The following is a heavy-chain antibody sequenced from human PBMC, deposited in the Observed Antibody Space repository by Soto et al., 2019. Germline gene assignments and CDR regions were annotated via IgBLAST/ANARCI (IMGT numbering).Heavy chain of an antibody. D-gene: IGHD4-4*01. CDR2: ISGSGGST. V-gene: IGHV3-23*01. CDR3: AKDAENRLHSAPWAYYSCYMDV. CDR1: GFTFSSYA. Sequence: GGSLRLSCAASGFTFSSYAMSWVRQAPGKGLEWVSAISGSGGSTYYADSVKGRFTISRDNSKNTLYLQMNSLRAEDTAVYYCAKDAENRLHSAPWAYYSCYMDVWGKGTTVTVSS. J-gene: IGHJ6*03.